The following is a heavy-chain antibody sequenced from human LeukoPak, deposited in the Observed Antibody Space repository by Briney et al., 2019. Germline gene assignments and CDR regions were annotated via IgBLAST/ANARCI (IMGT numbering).Heavy chain of an antibody. J-gene: IGHJ4*02. CDR3: ASLDGYSGYQN. V-gene: IGHV4-59*08. CDR2: IYYSGST. CDR1: GGSISSYY. D-gene: IGHD5-12*01. Sequence: SETLSLTCTVSGGSISSYYWSWIRQPPVKGLEWIGYIYYSGSTNYNPSLKSRVTISVDTSKNQFSLKLSSVTAADTAVYYCASLDGYSGYQNWGQGTLVTVSS.